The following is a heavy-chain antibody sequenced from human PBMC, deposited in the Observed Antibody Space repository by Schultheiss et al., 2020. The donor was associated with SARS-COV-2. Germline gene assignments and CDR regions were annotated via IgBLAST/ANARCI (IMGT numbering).Heavy chain of an antibody. CDR3: ARYIISFWGILVSGFDY. D-gene: IGHD3-16*02. CDR2: INPSTGYI. V-gene: IGHV3-21*01. J-gene: IGHJ4*02. Sequence: GESLKISCAASGFTFSSYTMNWVRQAPGKGLEWVSSINPSTGYIFYADSVKGRFTISRDNAKNSLFLQMNSLRAEDTAVYYCARYIISFWGILVSGFDYWGQGTLVTVSS. CDR1: GFTFSSYT.